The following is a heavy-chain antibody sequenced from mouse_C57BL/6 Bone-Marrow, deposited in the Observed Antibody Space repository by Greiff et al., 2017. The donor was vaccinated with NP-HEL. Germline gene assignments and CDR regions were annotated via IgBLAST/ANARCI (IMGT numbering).Heavy chain of an antibody. V-gene: IGHV1-39*01. J-gene: IGHJ1*03. CDR2: INPNYGTT. CDR1: GYSFTDYN. D-gene: IGHD1-1*01. CDR3: VYYGSSFLWYGDV. Sequence: VQLQQSGPELVKPGASVKISCKASGYSFTDYNMNWVKQSNGKSLEWIGVINPNYGTTSYNQKFKGKATLTVDQSSSTAYMQLNSLTSEDSAVYYCVYYGSSFLWYGDVWGTGTTVTVSS.